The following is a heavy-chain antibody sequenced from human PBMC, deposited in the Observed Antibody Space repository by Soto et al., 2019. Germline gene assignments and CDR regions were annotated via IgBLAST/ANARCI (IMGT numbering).Heavy chain of an antibody. Sequence: EVQVVESGGGLVQPGGSLRLSCATSKFTFSAYAMTWVRQAPGEGLEWVSAISGSGGGTSYADSVKGRFSIARDNSKKTLYLRMNSLRVENTAVYYCTRDPHGDNITAFDFWGKGIVVTVSS. CDR1: KFTFSAYA. D-gene: IGHD4-17*01. CDR2: ISGSGGGT. CDR3: TRDPHGDNITAFDF. V-gene: IGHV3-23*04. J-gene: IGHJ3*01.